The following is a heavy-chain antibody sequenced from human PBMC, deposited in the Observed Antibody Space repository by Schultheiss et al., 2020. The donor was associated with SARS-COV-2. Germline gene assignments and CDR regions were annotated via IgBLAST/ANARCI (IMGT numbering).Heavy chain of an antibody. V-gene: IGHV3-21*01. CDR3: ARDLDDYGYSYYYYYYMDV. CDR1: GFTFSSYS. D-gene: IGHD4-17*01. Sequence: GGSLRLSCAASGFTFSSYSMNWVRQAPGKGLEWVSSISSSSSYIYYADSVKGRFTISRDNAKNSLYLQMNSLRAEDTAVYYCARDLDDYGYSYYYYYYMDVWGKGTTVTVSS. J-gene: IGHJ6*03. CDR2: ISSSSSYI.